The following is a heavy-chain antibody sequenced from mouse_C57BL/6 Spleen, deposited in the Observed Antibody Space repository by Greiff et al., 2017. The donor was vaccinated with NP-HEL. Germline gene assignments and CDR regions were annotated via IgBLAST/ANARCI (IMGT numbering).Heavy chain of an antibody. J-gene: IGHJ3*01. CDR1: GYTFTDHT. Sequence: VKLQESDAELVKPGASVKISCKVSGYTFTDHTIHWMKQRPEQGLEWIGYIYPRDGSTKYNEKFKGKATLTADKSYSTAYMQLNSLTSEDSAVYFCARGDYDYVLFAYWGQGTLVTVSA. V-gene: IGHV1-78*01. CDR2: IYPRDGST. CDR3: ARGDYDYVLFAY. D-gene: IGHD2-4*01.